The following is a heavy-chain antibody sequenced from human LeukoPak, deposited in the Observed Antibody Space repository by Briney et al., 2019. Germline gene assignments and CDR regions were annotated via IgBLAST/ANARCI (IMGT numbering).Heavy chain of an antibody. CDR1: GFT. J-gene: IGHJ4*02. CDR2: IYSGGST. CDR3: ARKVNDYGDQYFDY. V-gene: IGHV3-53*01. Sequence: PGGSLRLSCAASGFTMSWVRQAPGKGLEWVSVIYSGGSTYYADSVKGRFTISRDNSKNTLYLQMNSLRAEDTAVYYCARKVNDYGDQYFDYWGQGTLVTVSS. D-gene: IGHD4-17*01.